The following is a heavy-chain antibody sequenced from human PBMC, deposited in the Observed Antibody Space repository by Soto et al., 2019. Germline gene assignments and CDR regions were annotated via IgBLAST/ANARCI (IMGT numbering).Heavy chain of an antibody. CDR2: TYYRSTWND. Sequence: PLQTLSLTCAISGGSVSSNNAAWTWIRQSPWRGLEWLGRTYYRSTWNDDYAVSVKSRITINPDTSKNQFSLQLNSVTPEDTAVYYCARERAGAAAGVWFDPWGQGTLVTVSS. D-gene: IGHD6-13*01. J-gene: IGHJ5*02. CDR1: GGSVSSNNAA. V-gene: IGHV6-1*01. CDR3: ARERAGAAAGVWFDP.